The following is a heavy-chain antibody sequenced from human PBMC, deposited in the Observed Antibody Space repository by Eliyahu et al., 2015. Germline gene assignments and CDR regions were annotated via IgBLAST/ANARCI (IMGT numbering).Heavy chain of an antibody. CDR1: GFTXSSHS. CDR2: ISSSSSYI. D-gene: IGHD6-19*01. CDR3: AREEQGRSNWFDP. Sequence: EXQLVESGGGLXKPGXSLXXSCXASGFTXSSHSMNXVRQAPGKGLEWVSSISSSSSYIYYADSVKGRFTISRDNAKNSLYLQMNSLRAEDTAVYYCAREEQGRSNWFDPWGQGTLVTVSS. J-gene: IGHJ5*02. V-gene: IGHV3-21*01.